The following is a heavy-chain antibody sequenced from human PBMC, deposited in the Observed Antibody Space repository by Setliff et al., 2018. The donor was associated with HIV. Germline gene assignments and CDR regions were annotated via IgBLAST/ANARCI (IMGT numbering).Heavy chain of an antibody. CDR2: IYSTGST. D-gene: IGHD4-17*01. Sequence: KPSETLSLTCTVSGPSINIHYWSWIRQSPGKGFEWIGYIYSTGSTNYNPSLQSRVTISMVASRNQFSLKVTSVTAADTAVYYCAKGAVFYGDYTFDHWGQGRQVTVSS. J-gene: IGHJ4*02. CDR1: GPSINIHY. CDR3: AKGAVFYGDYTFDH. V-gene: IGHV4-59*11.